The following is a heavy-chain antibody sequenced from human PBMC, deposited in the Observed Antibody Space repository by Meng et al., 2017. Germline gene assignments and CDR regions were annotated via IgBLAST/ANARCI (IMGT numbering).Heavy chain of an antibody. V-gene: IGHV1-18*01. Sequence: ASVKVSCKASGYTFTSYGISWVRQAPGQGLEWMGWISAYNGNTNYAQKLQGRVTMTTDTSTSTAYMELRSLRSDDTAVYYCARVRPDEPPLLWFGELLFGWFDPCGQAIL. J-gene: IGHJ5*02. D-gene: IGHD3-10*01. CDR3: ARVRPDEPPLLWFGELLFGWFDP. CDR2: ISAYNGNT. CDR1: GYTFTSYG.